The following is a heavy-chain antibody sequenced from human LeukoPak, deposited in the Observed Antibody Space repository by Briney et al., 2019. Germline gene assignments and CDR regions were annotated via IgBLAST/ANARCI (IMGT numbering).Heavy chain of an antibody. Sequence: PSETLSLTCIVSGGSITSDYWSWIRQPPGKGLEWIGYIENSGRTEYSPSLMSRITISVDTSKIQFSLMLSPVTAADTAVYYCARGRYGGYFDCWGQGTLVTVSS. V-gene: IGHV4-59*01. CDR1: GGSITSDY. J-gene: IGHJ4*02. CDR3: ARGRYGGYFDC. CDR2: IENSGRT. D-gene: IGHD4-23*01.